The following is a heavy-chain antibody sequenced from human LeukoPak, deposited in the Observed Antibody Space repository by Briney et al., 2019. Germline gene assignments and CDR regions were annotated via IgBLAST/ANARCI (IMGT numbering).Heavy chain of an antibody. Sequence: SETLSLTCTVSGGSISSYLWSWIRQSAGKRLEWLGRIHTSGTTTYSPSLQSRLTMSVDTSKSQVSLRLTSVTAADTAVYYCAKGLGPQATHPDSWGQGTLVTVSS. CDR1: GGSISSYL. CDR3: AKGLGPQATHPDS. D-gene: IGHD5-24*01. J-gene: IGHJ4*02. CDR2: IHTSGTT. V-gene: IGHV4-4*07.